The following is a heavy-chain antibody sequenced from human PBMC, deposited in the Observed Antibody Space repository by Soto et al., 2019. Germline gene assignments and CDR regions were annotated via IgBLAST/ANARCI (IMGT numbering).Heavy chain of an antibody. V-gene: IGHV4-39*01. Sequence: QVQLQESGPGLVRPSETLTLTCLVSGDSISTSTFYWGWVRQPPGKGLEWIGTIYHSGSTFYRPSLRSRVTLFVDSSKNQFSLRVVSVTAADTATYYCARETAGAIDYWGQGILVTVSS. CDR1: GDSISTSTFY. J-gene: IGHJ4*03. CDR2: IYHSGST. CDR3: ARETAGAIDY.